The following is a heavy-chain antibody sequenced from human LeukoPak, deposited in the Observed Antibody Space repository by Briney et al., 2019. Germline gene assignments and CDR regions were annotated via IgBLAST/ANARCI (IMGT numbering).Heavy chain of an antibody. V-gene: IGHV4-59*08. CDR2: IYYSGST. D-gene: IGHD3-22*01. CDR3: ARLSGDYYDSSGSLFDY. CDR1: GGSISSYY. Sequence: PSETLSLTCTVSGGSISSYYWSWIRQPPGKGLEWIGYIYYSGSTNYNPSLKSRVTISVDTSKNQFSLKLSSVTAADTAVYYCARLSGDYYDSSGSLFDYWGQGTLVTVSS. J-gene: IGHJ4*02.